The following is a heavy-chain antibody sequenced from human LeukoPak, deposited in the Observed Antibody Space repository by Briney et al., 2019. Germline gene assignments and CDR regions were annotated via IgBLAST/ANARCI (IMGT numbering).Heavy chain of an antibody. J-gene: IGHJ4*02. CDR2: IYYTGST. CDR3: AKTLSFYGHSDF. Sequence: KTSETLSLTCTVSGGSISSFYWSWIRQPPGKGLEWIGYIYYTGSTTYNPSLNSRVTISVDTSKSQFSLKLSSVTAADTAVYYCAKTLSFYGHSDFWGQGTLVTVSS. CDR1: GGSISSFY. D-gene: IGHD2/OR15-2a*01. V-gene: IGHV4-59*01.